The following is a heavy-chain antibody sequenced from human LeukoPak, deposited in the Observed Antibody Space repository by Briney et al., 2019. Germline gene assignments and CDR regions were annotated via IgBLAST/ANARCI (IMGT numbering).Heavy chain of an antibody. Sequence: SVKVSCKASGGTFSSYAISWVRQAPGQGLEWMGGIIPIFGAANYAQKFQGRVTITTDESTSTAYMELSSLRSEDTAVYYCARGLSDSSGYYSDYYYYYYMDVWGKGTTVTVSS. J-gene: IGHJ6*03. D-gene: IGHD3-22*01. CDR3: ARGLSDSSGYYSDYYYYYYMDV. V-gene: IGHV1-69*05. CDR1: GGTFSSYA. CDR2: IIPIFGAA.